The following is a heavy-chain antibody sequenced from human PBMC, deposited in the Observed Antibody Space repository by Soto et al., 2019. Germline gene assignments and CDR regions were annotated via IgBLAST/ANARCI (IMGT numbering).Heavy chain of an antibody. D-gene: IGHD4-17*01. V-gene: IGHV4-59*01. CDR1: GRSISNYY. CDR2: IYYSGST. Sequence: ETLSLTCTLSGRSISNYYWSWDRQPPGKGLEWIGYIYYSGSTNYNPSLKSRVTISVNTSQNQFSLKLSSVTAADTAVYYSVNEMAKVTTYWFDPWGQGTLVTVSS. J-gene: IGHJ5*02. CDR3: VNEMAKVTTYWFDP.